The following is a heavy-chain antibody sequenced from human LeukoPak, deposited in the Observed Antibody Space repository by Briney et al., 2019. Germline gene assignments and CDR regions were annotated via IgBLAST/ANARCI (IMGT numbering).Heavy chain of an antibody. CDR1: GGSVSGYY. D-gene: IGHD2-15*01. Sequence: SETLSLTCAVYGGSVSGYYCSWIRQPPGKGLELIGEINHSGSTNYNPSLKSRVTISVATSKNQFSLKLSSVTAADTAVYYCARHRKDIVVVVAATVSPRGYFDYWGQGTLVTVSS. J-gene: IGHJ4*02. CDR2: INHSGST. V-gene: IGHV4-34*01. CDR3: ARHRKDIVVVVAATVSPRGYFDY.